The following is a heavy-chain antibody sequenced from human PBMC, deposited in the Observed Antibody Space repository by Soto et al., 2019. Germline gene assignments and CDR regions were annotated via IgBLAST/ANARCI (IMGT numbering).Heavy chain of an antibody. CDR2: ISGSGGTS. J-gene: IGHJ4*02. D-gene: IGHD6-19*01. CDR1: GFTFSNYA. Sequence: VQLLESGGGLVQPGGSLRLSCAASGFTFSNYAMSWVRQAPRKGLEWVSGISGSGGTSYYADSVKGRFTISRDNSKNTLYLQMNTLRAEDTAVYYCAKGYSSGWPYYFDYWGQGTLVTVSS. CDR3: AKGYSSGWPYYFDY. V-gene: IGHV3-23*01.